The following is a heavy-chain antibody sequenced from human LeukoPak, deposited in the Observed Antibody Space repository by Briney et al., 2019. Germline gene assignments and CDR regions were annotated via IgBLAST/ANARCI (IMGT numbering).Heavy chain of an antibody. V-gene: IGHV3-23*01. CDR1: GFTFSSYA. Sequence: GGSLRLSCAASGFTFSSYAMSWVRQAPGKGLEWVSAISGSGGSTYYADSVKGRFTISRDNSKNTLYLQMNSLRAEDTAVYYCAKEKSEAVHYGSGSEDAFDIWGQGTMVTVSS. CDR2: ISGSGGST. D-gene: IGHD3-10*01. CDR3: AKEKSEAVHYGSGSEDAFDI. J-gene: IGHJ3*02.